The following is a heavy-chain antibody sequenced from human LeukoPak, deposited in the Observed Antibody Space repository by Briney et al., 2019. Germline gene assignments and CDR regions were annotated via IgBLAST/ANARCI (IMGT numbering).Heavy chain of an antibody. D-gene: IGHD7-27*01. CDR3: ARGFQLGGNFDY. CDR1: GYTITSYY. J-gene: IGHJ4*02. Sequence: ASVKVSCKASGYTITSYYMHWVRQAPGQGLEWMGIINPRGGSTSYAQKFQGRVTITADESTSTAYMELSSLRSEDTAVYYCARGFQLGGNFDYWGQGTLVTVSS. CDR2: INPRGGST. V-gene: IGHV1-46*01.